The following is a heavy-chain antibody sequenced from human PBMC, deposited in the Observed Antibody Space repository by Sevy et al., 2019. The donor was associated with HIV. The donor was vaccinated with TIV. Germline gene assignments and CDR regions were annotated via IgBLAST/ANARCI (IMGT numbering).Heavy chain of an antibody. V-gene: IGHV3-30-3*02. CDR3: AKDDLGSIDY. Sequence: GGSLRLSCAASGFIFIASPMHWVRQAPGKGLECVAILSYDDSDENYADSVKGRFTISRDNSKNTLYLQMNSLRTEDTAVYYCAKDDLGSIDYWGQGTLVTVSS. CDR1: GFIFIASP. CDR2: LSYDDSDE. J-gene: IGHJ4*02. D-gene: IGHD3-10*01.